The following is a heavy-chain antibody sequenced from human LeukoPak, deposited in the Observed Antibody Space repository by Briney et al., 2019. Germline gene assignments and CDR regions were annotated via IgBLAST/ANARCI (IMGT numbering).Heavy chain of an antibody. D-gene: IGHD3-10*01. CDR1: GFTFSSYA. CDR2: ISGSGGST. V-gene: IGHV3-23*01. CDR3: AKELYYGSGGPNWFDP. J-gene: IGHJ5*02. Sequence: GRSLRLSCAASGFTFSSYAMSWVRQAPGKGLEWVSGISGSGGSTYYADSVKGRFTISRDNSKNTLYLQMHSLRAEDTAVYYCAKELYYGSGGPNWFDPWGQGTLVTVSS.